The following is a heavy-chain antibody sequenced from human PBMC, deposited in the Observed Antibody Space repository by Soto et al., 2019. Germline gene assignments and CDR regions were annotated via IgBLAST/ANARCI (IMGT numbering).Heavy chain of an antibody. D-gene: IGHD3-9*01. V-gene: IGHV3-30-3*01. J-gene: IGHJ6*02. CDR1: GFTFTIYA. CDR3: ARSGVAISYHYFYGMDV. CDR2: MSYDGSNK. Sequence: QGQLVESGGGVVQPGRSLRLSCAASGFTFTIYAIHWVRQAPGKGLEWVAVMSYDGSNKYYADSVKGRFTISRDTSENTLHLQMNSLRTEDTAVYYCARSGVAISYHYFYGMDVWGQGTTVTVSS.